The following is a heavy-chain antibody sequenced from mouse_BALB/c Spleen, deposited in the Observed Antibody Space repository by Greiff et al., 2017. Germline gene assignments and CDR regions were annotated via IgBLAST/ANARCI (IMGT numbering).Heavy chain of an antibody. CDR3: TRGGGYYFDY. Sequence: LKQPGSELVRPGASVKLSCKASGYTFTSYWMHWVKQRHGQGLEWIGNIYPGSGSTNYDEKFKSKGTLTVDTSSSTAYMHLSSLTSEDSAVYYCTRGGGYYFDYWGQGTTLTVSS. CDR1: GYTFTSYW. J-gene: IGHJ2*01. V-gene: IGHV1S22*01. D-gene: IGHD1-1*02. CDR2: IYPGSGST.